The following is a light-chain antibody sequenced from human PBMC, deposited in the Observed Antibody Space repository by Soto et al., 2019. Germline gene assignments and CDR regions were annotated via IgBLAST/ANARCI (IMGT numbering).Light chain of an antibody. CDR3: SAYAGSYSLV. Sequence: QSALTQPRSVSGSPGQSVAISCTGTSSDVGAYNYVSWYQQHPGKAPKVMIYDVNKRPSGVPDRFSGSKSDNTASLTISGLQAEDEADYYCSAYAGSYSLVFGGGTKLTVL. V-gene: IGLV2-11*01. CDR1: SSDVGAYNY. J-gene: IGLJ2*01. CDR2: DVN.